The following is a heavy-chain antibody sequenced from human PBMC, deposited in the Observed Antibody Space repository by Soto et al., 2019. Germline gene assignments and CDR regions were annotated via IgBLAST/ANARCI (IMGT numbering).Heavy chain of an antibody. CDR2: ISGSGDRA. V-gene: IGHV3-23*01. D-gene: IGHD3-22*01. CDR3: ATRAYYYDSSGYFDY. CDR1: GFTVSSNY. Sequence: HPGGSLRLSCAASGFTVSSNYMSWVRQAPGKGLEWVSVISGSGDRAFYSDSVKGRFTISRDNSKNTLYLQMNSLRAEDTAVYYCATRAYYYDSSGYFDYWGQGTLVTVSS. J-gene: IGHJ4*02.